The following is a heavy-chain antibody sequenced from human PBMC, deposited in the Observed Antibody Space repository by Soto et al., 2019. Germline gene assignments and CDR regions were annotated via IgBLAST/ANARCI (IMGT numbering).Heavy chain of an antibody. D-gene: IGHD3-3*01. Sequence: QVQLQESGPGLVKPSETLSLTCTVSGGSISSYYWSWIRQPPGKGLEWIGYMHYSGSTNYNPSLKSRVTISVDTSKNQFSLKLSSVTAADTAVYYCARVLGIRIFGVAQSGFDPWGQGTLVTVSS. J-gene: IGHJ5*02. CDR2: MHYSGST. V-gene: IGHV4-59*01. CDR1: GGSISSYY. CDR3: ARVLGIRIFGVAQSGFDP.